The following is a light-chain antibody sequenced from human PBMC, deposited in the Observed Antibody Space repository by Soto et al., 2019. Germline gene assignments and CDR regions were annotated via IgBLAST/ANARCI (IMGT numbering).Light chain of an antibody. CDR1: QSVSKS. CDR3: QQGNNWPLFT. J-gene: IGKJ3*01. Sequence: EIVLTQSPATLSLSPGERATLSCRASQSVSKSLAWYQQKPGQAPRLLIYTTSNWATGIPARFSGSGSRTDFTLTISSLEPEDFAVYYCQQGNNWPLFTFGPGTKVDIK. V-gene: IGKV3-11*01. CDR2: TTS.